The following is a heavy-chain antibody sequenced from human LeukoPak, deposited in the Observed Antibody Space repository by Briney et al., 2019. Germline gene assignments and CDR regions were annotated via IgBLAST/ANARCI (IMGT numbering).Heavy chain of an antibody. J-gene: IGHJ6*03. CDR2: INPNSGGT. D-gene: IGHD1-26*01. Sequence: ASVKVSCKASGYTFTGYYMHWVRQAPGQGLEWMGWINPNSGGTNYAQKFQGRVTMTRDTSISTAYMELSSLRSEDTAVYYCARGFHGPLSYYLPYYHYMDVWGKGTTVTVSS. CDR1: GYTFTGYY. CDR3: ARGFHGPLSYYLPYYHYMDV. V-gene: IGHV1-2*02.